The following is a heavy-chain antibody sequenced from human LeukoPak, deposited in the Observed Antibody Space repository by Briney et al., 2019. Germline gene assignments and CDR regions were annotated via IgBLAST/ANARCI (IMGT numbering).Heavy chain of an antibody. J-gene: IGHJ4*02. D-gene: IGHD3-3*01. V-gene: IGHV3-48*01. CDR1: GFTFSSYS. Sequence: PGGSLRLPCAASGFTFSSYSMNWVRQAPGKGLEWVSYISSSSSTIYYADSVKGRFTISRDNAKNSLYLQMNSLGAEDTAVYYCAKDYRPHDFWSGLVDYWGQGTLVTVSS. CDR3: AKDYRPHDFWSGLVDY. CDR2: ISSSSSTI.